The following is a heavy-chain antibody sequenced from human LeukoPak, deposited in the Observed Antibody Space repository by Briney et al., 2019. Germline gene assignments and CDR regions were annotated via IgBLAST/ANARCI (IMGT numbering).Heavy chain of an antibody. V-gene: IGHV1-69*06. CDR2: IIPIFGTA. D-gene: IGHD2-15*01. CDR3: ARDPPRGYCSGGSCYSYYFDY. J-gene: IGHJ4*02. Sequence: ASVNVSFKSSVGTFISYAISWVRQAPGQGREWMGRIIPIFGTANYAQKFQGRVTITADKSTSTAYMELSSLRSEDTAVYYCARDPPRGYCSGGSCYSYYFDYWGQGTLVTVSS. CDR1: VGTFISYA.